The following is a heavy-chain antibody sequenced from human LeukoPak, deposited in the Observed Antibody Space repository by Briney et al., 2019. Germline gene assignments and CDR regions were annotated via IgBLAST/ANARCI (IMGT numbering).Heavy chain of an antibody. Sequence: ASVKVSCKASGYTFTAYYMHWVRQAPGQGLEWMGWINPNSGGTNCAQKFQGRVTMTRDTSISTAYMELTRLRSDDTAVYYCVSGDVVTAFDFWGQGTLVTVSS. J-gene: IGHJ4*02. CDR2: INPNSGGT. CDR3: VSGDVVTAFDF. V-gene: IGHV1-2*02. D-gene: IGHD2-21*02. CDR1: GYTFTAYY.